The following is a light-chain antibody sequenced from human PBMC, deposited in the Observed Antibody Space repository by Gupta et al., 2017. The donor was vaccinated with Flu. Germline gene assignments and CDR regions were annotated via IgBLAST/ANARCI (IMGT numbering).Light chain of an antibody. CDR2: AAS. J-gene: IGKJ1*01. CDR3: HQSFSMPWT. V-gene: IGKV1-39*01. CDR1: QGINAY. Sequence: IVTITCRASQGINAYLNGYQQKPGRAPRPLVYAASNLRSGVPSRFRGSGSGSDFTLTINGLQPEDFATYYCHQSFSMPWTFGQGTEVQIK.